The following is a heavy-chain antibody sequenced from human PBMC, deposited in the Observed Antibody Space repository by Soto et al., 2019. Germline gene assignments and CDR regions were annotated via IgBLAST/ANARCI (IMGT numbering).Heavy chain of an antibody. J-gene: IGHJ4*02. CDR2: ISNSDYTT. CDR3: ASGKWSLDY. V-gene: IGHV3-11*01. CDR1: GITLSDNY. D-gene: IGHD2-8*01. Sequence: QVHLVASGGGLVKPGGSLRLSCEASGITLSDNYMTWIRQAPGKGLEWLSYISNSDYTTYYADSVKGRFIISRDNAKNSLYLQLNGLRVEDTAVYYCASGKWSLDYWGQGILVTVSS.